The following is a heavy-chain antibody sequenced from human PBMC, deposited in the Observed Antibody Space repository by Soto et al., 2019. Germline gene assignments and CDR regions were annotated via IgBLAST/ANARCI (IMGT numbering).Heavy chain of an antibody. D-gene: IGHD2-21*02. CDR1: GGSVSSGSYY. CDR3: ARGEVVTANRSFDI. CDR2: IYYSGST. J-gene: IGHJ3*02. Sequence: QVQLQESGPGLVKPSETLSLTCTVYGGSVSSGSYYWSWIRQPPGKGLEWIGYIYYSGSTNYNPSLKSRVTISVDTSKNQFSLKLSSVTAADTAVYYCARGEVVTANRSFDIWGQGTMVTVSS. V-gene: IGHV4-61*01.